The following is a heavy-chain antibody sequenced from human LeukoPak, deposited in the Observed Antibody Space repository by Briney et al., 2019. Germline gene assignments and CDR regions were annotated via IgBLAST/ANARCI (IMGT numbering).Heavy chain of an antibody. V-gene: IGHV3-23*01. D-gene: IGHD7-27*01. Sequence: GGSLRLSCVASDFTFSSYTMIWVRQAPGKALEWVSVIGTRGDGIHYADSVKGRFTICRDDSKNTLYLQMNSLRAEDTAVYYCARDPNWGSGYWGQGTLVTVSS. J-gene: IGHJ4*02. CDR2: IGTRGDGI. CDR3: ARDPNWGSGY. CDR1: DFTFSSYT.